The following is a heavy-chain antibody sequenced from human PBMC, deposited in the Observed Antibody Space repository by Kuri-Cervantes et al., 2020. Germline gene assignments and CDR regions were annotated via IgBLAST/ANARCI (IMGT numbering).Heavy chain of an antibody. Sequence: ASVKVSCKTSGYTFINHGITWVRQAPGQGLEWMGWISPYNGNTNYAQKLQGRVTMTTDTSTSTAYMELRSLRSDDTAVYYCARGQAAFDIWGQGTMVTVSS. CDR1: GYTFINHG. CDR2: ISPYNGNT. V-gene: IGHV1-18*01. J-gene: IGHJ3*02. CDR3: ARGQAAFDI.